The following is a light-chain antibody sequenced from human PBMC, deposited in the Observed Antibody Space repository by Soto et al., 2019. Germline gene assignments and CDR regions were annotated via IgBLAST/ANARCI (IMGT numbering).Light chain of an antibody. CDR1: QSVSSSY. CDR3: QQYDSSRT. V-gene: IGKV3-20*01. CDR2: GAS. Sequence: EIVLTQSPGTLSLSPGERATLSCRASQSVSSSYLAWYQQKPGQAPRLLIYGASSRATGIPDRFSGSGSGTDFTLTISRLEPEDIAEYCCQQYDSSRTFGQGTRLEIK. J-gene: IGKJ5*01.